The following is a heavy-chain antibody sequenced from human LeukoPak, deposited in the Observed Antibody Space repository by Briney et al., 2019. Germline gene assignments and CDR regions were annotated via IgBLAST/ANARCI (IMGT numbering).Heavy chain of an antibody. V-gene: IGHV3-33*01. CDR3: ARYCSGGTCKLGYYYYGMDV. D-gene: IGHD2-15*01. CDR1: GFTFSNYG. Sequence: GGSLRLSCAASGFTFSNYGMHWVRQAPGKGLEWVAVIWYDGSIKYYADSVKGRFSISRDNSKNTLYLQMNSLRAEDTAVYYCARYCSGGTCKLGYYYYGMDVWGQGTTVTVSS. J-gene: IGHJ6*02. CDR2: IWYDGSIK.